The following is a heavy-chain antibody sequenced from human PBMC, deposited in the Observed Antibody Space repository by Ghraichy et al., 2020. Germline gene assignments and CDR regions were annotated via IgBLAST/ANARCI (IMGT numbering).Heavy chain of an antibody. J-gene: IGHJ5*02. V-gene: IGHV3-21*01. CDR1: GLSFSTYA. CDR2: ITTRGYI. Sequence: GGSLRLSCAASGLSFSTYAMNWVRQAPGKGLEWVSSITTRGYIYYADSVKGRFTISRDNAKNSLYLQMNSLRAEDTALYYCASNYHDSSGYYNGFDTWGQGTLVTVSS. D-gene: IGHD3-22*01. CDR3: ASNYHDSSGYYNGFDT.